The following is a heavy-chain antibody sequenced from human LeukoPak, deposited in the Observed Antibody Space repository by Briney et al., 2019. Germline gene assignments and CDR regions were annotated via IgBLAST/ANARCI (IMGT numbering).Heavy chain of an antibody. CDR3: ARVMGYFDWLPQGGSIDY. J-gene: IGHJ4*02. CDR1: GFTFSSYW. D-gene: IGHD3-9*01. CDR2: INSDGSST. V-gene: IGHV3-74*01. Sequence: EGSLRLSCAASGFTFSSYWMHWVRQAPGKGLVWVSRINSDGSSTSYADSVKGRFTISRDNAKNTLYLQMNSLRAEDTAVYYCARVMGYFDWLPQGGSIDYWGQGTLVTVSS.